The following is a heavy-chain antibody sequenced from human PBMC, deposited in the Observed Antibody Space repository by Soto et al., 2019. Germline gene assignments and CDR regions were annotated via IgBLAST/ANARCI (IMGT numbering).Heavy chain of an antibody. V-gene: IGHV4-39*01. CDR3: ARHYYDFWSGYLNWFDP. D-gene: IGHD3-3*01. CDR2: IYYSGST. CDR1: GGSISSSSYY. J-gene: IGHJ5*02. Sequence: SETLSLTCTVSGGSISSSSYYWGWIRQPPGKGLEWIGSIYYSGSTYYNPSLKSRVTISVDTSKNQFSLKLSSVTAADTAVYYCARHYYDFWSGYLNWFDPWGQGTLVTVSS.